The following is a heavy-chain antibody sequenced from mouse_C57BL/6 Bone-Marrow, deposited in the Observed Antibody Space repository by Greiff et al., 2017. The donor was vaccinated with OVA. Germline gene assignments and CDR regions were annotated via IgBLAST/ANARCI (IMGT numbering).Heavy chain of an antibody. Sequence: EVQRVESGPGLVKPSQSLSLTCSVTGYSITSGYYWNWIRQFPGNKLEWMGYISYDGSNNYNPSLKNRISITRDTSKNQFFLKLNSVTTEDTATYYCARVLRYYFDYWGQGTTLTVSS. J-gene: IGHJ2*01. CDR1: GYSITSGYY. CDR2: ISYDGSN. D-gene: IGHD1-1*01. V-gene: IGHV3-6*01. CDR3: ARVLRYYFDY.